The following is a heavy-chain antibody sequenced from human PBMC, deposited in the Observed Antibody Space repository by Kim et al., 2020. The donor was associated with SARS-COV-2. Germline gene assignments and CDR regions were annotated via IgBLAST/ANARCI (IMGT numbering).Heavy chain of an antibody. J-gene: IGHJ1*01. CDR1: GFTFDSYW. D-gene: IGHD3-9*01. CDR3: ARTLTGTTESFEY. Sequence: GGSLRLSCAASGFTFDSYWMTWVRQAPGKGQEWVANIKQDGTQQYYVDSVRGRFTVSRDGANMYLQMNSLRAEDTAVYYCARTLTGTTESFEYWGRGTLV. CDR2: IKQDGTQQ. V-gene: IGHV3-7*03.